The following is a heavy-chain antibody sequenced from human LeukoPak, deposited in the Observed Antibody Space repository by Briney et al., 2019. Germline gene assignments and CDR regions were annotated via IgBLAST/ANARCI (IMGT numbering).Heavy chain of an antibody. Sequence: SSVKVSCKASGYIFTNHYMHWVRQAPGQGLEWMGLINPSGSSTLYAEKFRGRIIMTRDMSTATDYMELSSLRSEDTAVYYCARDNSIADRGWWFDPWGQGTLVTVSS. J-gene: IGHJ5*02. CDR3: ARDNSIADRGWWFDP. CDR2: INPSGSST. CDR1: GYIFTNHY. D-gene: IGHD4-23*01. V-gene: IGHV1-46*01.